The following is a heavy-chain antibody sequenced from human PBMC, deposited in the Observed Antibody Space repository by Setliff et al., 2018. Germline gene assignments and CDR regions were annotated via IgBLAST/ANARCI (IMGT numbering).Heavy chain of an antibody. CDR1: GYTFTGSH. J-gene: IGHJ6*02. CDR3: AKGGNITRETYYYYGMDV. CDR2: INPNSGGT. D-gene: IGHD1-20*01. V-gene: IGHV1-2*02. Sequence: ASVKVSCKASGYTFTGSHIHWVRQAPGQGVEWMGWINPNSGGTNYAQQFRGRVTMTRDPSIGTAYMELSGLRSDDTAVYYCAKGGNITRETYYYYGMDVWGQGTTVTVSS.